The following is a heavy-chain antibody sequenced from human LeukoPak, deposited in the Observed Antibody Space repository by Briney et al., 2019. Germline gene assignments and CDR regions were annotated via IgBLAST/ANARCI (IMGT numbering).Heavy chain of an antibody. J-gene: IGHJ4*02. CDR2: VTGSGTST. D-gene: IGHD6-19*01. CDR1: GFTFSYYG. Sequence: GGSLRLSCAASGFTFSYYGMNWVRQAPGKGLEWVSGVTGSGTSTYYADSVRGRFTISRDNSKNTLYLQMNSLRVEDTAVYYCARVHRYSSGWYPFDYWGQGTLVTVSS. V-gene: IGHV3-23*01. CDR3: ARVHRYSSGWYPFDY.